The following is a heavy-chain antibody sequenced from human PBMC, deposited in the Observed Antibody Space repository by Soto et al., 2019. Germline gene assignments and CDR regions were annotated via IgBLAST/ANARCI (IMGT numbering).Heavy chain of an antibody. V-gene: IGHV3-23*01. D-gene: IGHD5-18*01. J-gene: IGHJ4*02. Sequence: GGSLRLSCAASEFTFSNYAMSWVRQAPGKGLEWVSAVGGSGHITYYADSVKGRFTISRDNSKNTVYLQMNGLRAEDTAVYHCAKQSGTTYGYTYYFDYWGQGTVVTVS. CDR2: VGGSGHIT. CDR3: AKQSGTTYGYTYYFDY. CDR1: EFTFSNYA.